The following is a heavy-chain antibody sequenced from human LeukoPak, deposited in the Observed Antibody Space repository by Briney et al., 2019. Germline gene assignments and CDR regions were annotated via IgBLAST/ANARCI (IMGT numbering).Heavy chain of an antibody. Sequence: SETLSLTCTVSGGSISSYYWSWIRQPAGKGLEWIGRIYTSGSTNYNPSLKSRVTMSVDTSKNQFSLKLSSVTAADTAVYYCAREEVAAAAGTNWFDPWGQGTLVTVSS. CDR3: AREEVAAAAGTNWFDP. V-gene: IGHV4-4*07. CDR1: GGSISSYY. J-gene: IGHJ5*02. D-gene: IGHD6-13*01. CDR2: IYTSGST.